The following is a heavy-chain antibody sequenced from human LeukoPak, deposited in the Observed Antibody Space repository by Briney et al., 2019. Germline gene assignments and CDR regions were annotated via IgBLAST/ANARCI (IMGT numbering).Heavy chain of an antibody. V-gene: IGHV1-2*02. CDR3: ARMAHYDSSGWIHDAFDI. CDR1: GYTFTGYY. CDR2: INPNSGGT. D-gene: IGHD3-22*01. J-gene: IGHJ3*02. Sequence: AASVKVSYTASGYTFTGYYMHWVRQAPGQGLEWMGWINPNSGGTNYAQKFQGRVTMTRDTSISTAYMELSRLRSDDTAVYYCARMAHYDSSGWIHDAFDIWGQGTMVTVSS.